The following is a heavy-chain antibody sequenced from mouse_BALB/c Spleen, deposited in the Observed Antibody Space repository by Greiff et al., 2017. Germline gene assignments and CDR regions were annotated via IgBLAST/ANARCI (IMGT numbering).Heavy chain of an antibody. CDR3: VTDYYGSSPWFAY. CDR2: IRSKSNNYAT. J-gene: IGHJ3*01. CDR1: GFTFNTYA. V-gene: IGHV10-1*02. Sequence: EVQLVESGGGLVQPKGSLKLSCAASGFTFNTYAMNWVRQAPGKGLEWVARIRSKSNNYATYYADSVKDRFTISRDDSQSMLYLQMNNLKTEDTAMYYCVTDYYGSSPWFAYWGQGTLVTVSA. D-gene: IGHD1-1*01.